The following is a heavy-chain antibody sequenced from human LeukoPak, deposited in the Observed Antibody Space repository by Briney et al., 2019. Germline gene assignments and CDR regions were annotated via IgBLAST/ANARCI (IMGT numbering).Heavy chain of an antibody. CDR2: INPSGGST. CDR3: ARGLRARTDFYHYMDV. Sequence: GASVKVSCKASGYTFTSYYMHWVRQAPGQGLEWMGIINPSGGSTSYAQKFQGRVTFTRNTSISTSYMELSSLRSEDTAVYYCARGLRARTDFYHYMDVWGKGTTVIVSS. J-gene: IGHJ6*03. V-gene: IGHV1-46*01. CDR1: GYTFTSYY. D-gene: IGHD1-1*01.